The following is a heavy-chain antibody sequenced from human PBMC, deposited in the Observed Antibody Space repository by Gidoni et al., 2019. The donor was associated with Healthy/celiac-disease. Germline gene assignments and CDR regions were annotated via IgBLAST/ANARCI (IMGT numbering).Heavy chain of an antibody. Sequence: EVQLLESGGGLVQPRGLLRLSGAASGFPVGSDYMSWVRQAPGKGLEWVSVIYSGGRTYYADSVEGRFTISRDNSKNLLYLQMNSLRAEDTAVYCCARQGGVVYASFDYWGQGTLVTVSS. CDR2: IYSGGRT. D-gene: IGHD2-8*02. J-gene: IGHJ4*02. V-gene: IGHV3-66*04. CDR1: GFPVGSDY. CDR3: ARQGGVVYASFDY.